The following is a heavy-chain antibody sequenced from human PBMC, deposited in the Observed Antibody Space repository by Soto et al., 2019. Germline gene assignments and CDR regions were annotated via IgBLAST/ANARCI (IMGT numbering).Heavy chain of an antibody. D-gene: IGHD3-10*01. Sequence: EGQLEPSGAEMKKPGEPLKISCKGSGYTFTNYYIAWVRQVPGKGLQWMGMIHPGYSDTTYSSSFQGQVSISADKSIRSAFLQWRTLKASDTAIYYCGRHRTTSCRGAFDYWGQGTLVSVSS. V-gene: IGHV5-51*01. CDR1: GYTFTNYY. CDR3: GRHRTTSCRGAFDY. J-gene: IGHJ4*02. CDR2: IHPGYSDT.